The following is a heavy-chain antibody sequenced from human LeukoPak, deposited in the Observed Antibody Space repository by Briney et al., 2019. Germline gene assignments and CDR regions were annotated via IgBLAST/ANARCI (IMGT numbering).Heavy chain of an antibody. D-gene: IGHD3-9*01. Sequence: GGSLRLTCAASGFTFSNAWMSWVRQAPGKGLEWVGRIKSKTDGGTTDYATPVKGRFTISRDDSKNTLYLQMNSLKTEDTAVYYCTTDLLVPRILTGYLDYWGQGTLVNVSS. CDR1: GFTFSNAW. J-gene: IGHJ4*02. CDR3: TTDLLVPRILTGYLDY. V-gene: IGHV3-15*01. CDR2: IKSKTDGGTT.